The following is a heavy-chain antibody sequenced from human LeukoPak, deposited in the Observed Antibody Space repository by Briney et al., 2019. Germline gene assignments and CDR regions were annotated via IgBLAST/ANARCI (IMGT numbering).Heavy chain of an antibody. V-gene: IGHV3-21*01. CDR1: GFTFSTYS. D-gene: IGHD1-26*01. CDR2: ISSSSYI. Sequence: GGSLRLSCAASGFTFSTYSMNWVRQAPGKGLEWVSSISSSSYIYYADSVKGRFTISRDNAKNSLYLQMNSLRAEDTAVYYCAMEGYSGNYPAYWGQGTLVTVSS. CDR3: AMEGYSGNYPAY. J-gene: IGHJ4*02.